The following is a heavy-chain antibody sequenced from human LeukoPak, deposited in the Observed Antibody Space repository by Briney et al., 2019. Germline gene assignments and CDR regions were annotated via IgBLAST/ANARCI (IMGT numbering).Heavy chain of an antibody. CDR1: GGPISSGDYY. J-gene: IGHJ5*02. D-gene: IGHD4-17*01. V-gene: IGHV4-30-4*01. CDR3: AREYGDDNWFDP. Sequence: SQTLSLTCTVSGGPISSGDYYWSWIRQPPGKGLEWIGYIYYSGSTYYNPSLKSRVTISVDTSKNQFSLKLSSVTAADTAVYYCAREYGDDNWFDPWGQGTLVTVSS. CDR2: IYYSGST.